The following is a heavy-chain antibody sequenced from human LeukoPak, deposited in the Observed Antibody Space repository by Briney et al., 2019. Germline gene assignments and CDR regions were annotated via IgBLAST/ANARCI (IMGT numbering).Heavy chain of an antibody. D-gene: IGHD2-2*02. V-gene: IGHV1-2*02. Sequence: RASVKVSCKASGYTFTGYYMHWVRQAPGQGLEWMGWINPNSGGTNYAQKFQGTVTMTRDTSISTAYMELSRLRSDDTAVYYCASCSSTSCYTGFDYWGQGTLVTVSS. CDR1: GYTFTGYY. CDR2: INPNSGGT. J-gene: IGHJ4*02. CDR3: ASCSSTSCYTGFDY.